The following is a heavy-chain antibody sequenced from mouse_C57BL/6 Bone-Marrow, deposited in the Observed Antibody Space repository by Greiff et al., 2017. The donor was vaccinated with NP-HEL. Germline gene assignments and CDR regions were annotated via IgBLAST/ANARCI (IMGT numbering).Heavy chain of an antibody. J-gene: IGHJ4*01. D-gene: IGHD2-4*01. CDR2: IDPNSGGT. Sequence: QVHVKQPGAELVKPGASVKLSCKASGYTFTSYWMHWVKQRPGRGLEWIGRIDPNSGGTKYNEKFKSKATLTVDKPSSTAYMQLSSLTSEDSAVYYCARIYYDLYYYAMDYWGQGTSVTVSS. CDR3: ARIYYDLYYYAMDY. V-gene: IGHV1-72*01. CDR1: GYTFTSYW.